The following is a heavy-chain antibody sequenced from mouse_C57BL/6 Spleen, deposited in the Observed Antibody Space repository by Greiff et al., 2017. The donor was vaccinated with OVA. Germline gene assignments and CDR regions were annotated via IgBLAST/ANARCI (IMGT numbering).Heavy chain of an antibody. V-gene: IGHV1-26*01. Sequence: EVKLQQSGPELVKPGASVKISCKASGYTFTDYYMNWVKQSHGKSLEWIGDINPNNGGTSYNQKFKGKATLTVDKSSSTAYMELRSLTSEDSAVYYCATEEFYGNYDLGAMDYWGQGTSVTVSS. D-gene: IGHD2-1*01. J-gene: IGHJ4*01. CDR1: GYTFTDYY. CDR2: INPNNGGT. CDR3: ATEEFYGNYDLGAMDY.